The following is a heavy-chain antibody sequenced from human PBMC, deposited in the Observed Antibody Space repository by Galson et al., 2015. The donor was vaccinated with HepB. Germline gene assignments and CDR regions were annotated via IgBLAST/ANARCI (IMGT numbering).Heavy chain of an antibody. CDR3: AKVSGTIYYSGIDV. Sequence: CAISGDSVSNNNAAWNWIRLSPLRGLEWLGRTYYRAKWYSDYGVSVKGRITIKPDTSKNQFSLQLSSVTPEDTAVYYCAKVSGTIYYSGIDVWGQGTTVAAS. CDR2: TYYRAKWYS. V-gene: IGHV6-1*01. CDR1: GDSVSNNNAA. D-gene: IGHD6-13*01. J-gene: IGHJ6*02.